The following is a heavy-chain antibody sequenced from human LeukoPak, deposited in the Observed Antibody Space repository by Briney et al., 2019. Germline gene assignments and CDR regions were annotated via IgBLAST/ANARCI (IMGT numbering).Heavy chain of an antibody. V-gene: IGHV3-48*01. J-gene: IGHJ6*03. CDR2: ITSSSSTI. CDR1: GFTFSSYG. D-gene: IGHD3-16*01. Sequence: QPGGSLRLSCAASGFTFSSYGMNWVRQAPGKGLEWVSYITSSSSTISYADSVKGRFTISRDNAENSLYLQMNSLRAEDTAIYYCARAEGGNYYYYYYMDVWGKGTTVNFSS. CDR3: ARAEGGNYYYYYYMDV.